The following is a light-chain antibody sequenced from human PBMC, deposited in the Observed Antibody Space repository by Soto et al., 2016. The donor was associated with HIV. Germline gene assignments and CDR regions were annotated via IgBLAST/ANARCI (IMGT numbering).Light chain of an antibody. V-gene: IGLV3-27*01. CDR2: KNT. Sequence: SYELTQPSSVSVSPGQTARITCSSDILTENFVRWFQQKPGQAPKLVIYKNTERPSEIPERFSGSTSGTTVTLTISGAQIDDEGDYYCYCAADNNVIFGGGTKLTVL. J-gene: IGLJ2*01. CDR1: ILTENF. CDR3: YCAADNNVI.